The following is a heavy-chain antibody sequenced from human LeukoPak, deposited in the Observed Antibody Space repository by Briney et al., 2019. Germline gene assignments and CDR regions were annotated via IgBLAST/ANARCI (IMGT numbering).Heavy chain of an antibody. CDR2: IKSEIEGGTT. V-gene: IGHV3-15*01. CDR3: ALAWFGESRDGLDI. D-gene: IGHD3-10*01. CDR1: GFTLTNDF. Sequence: GGSLRPSCAASGFTLTNDFMTWVRRAPGEGLEWGGRIKSEIEGGTTDHAASVKGRFPISRDESTNTLFLQMNSLRTEATAVYYCALAWFGESRDGLDIWGRGSMVVVSS. J-gene: IGHJ3*02.